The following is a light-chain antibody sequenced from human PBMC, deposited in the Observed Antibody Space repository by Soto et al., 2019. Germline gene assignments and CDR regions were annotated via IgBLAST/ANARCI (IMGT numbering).Light chain of an antibody. J-gene: IGKJ2*01. Sequence: DIQMTQSPSTLSASVGDTVTITCRASQSIGNWMAWYQQTPGKAPNLLIYRGSSLQSGVPPRFSGSGSGTEFTLTIVSLQPDDFAVYYCQQFNVYPYTFGRGTKLEIK. CDR2: RGS. V-gene: IGKV1-5*03. CDR3: QQFNVYPYT. CDR1: QSIGNW.